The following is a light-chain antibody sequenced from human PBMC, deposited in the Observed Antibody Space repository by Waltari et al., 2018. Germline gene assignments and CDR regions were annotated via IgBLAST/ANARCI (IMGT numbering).Light chain of an antibody. V-gene: IGKV3-15*01. CDR3: QQCNNWPLT. J-gene: IGKJ4*02. Sequence: EIVMTQSPATLSVSPGERATLSCRASQSLSSNLAWYQQTPGQAPRLLIYGASTRATGIPVRFSGSGSGTECTLTISSLQSEDFAVYYCQQCNNWPLTFGGGTKVEIK. CDR1: QSLSSN. CDR2: GAS.